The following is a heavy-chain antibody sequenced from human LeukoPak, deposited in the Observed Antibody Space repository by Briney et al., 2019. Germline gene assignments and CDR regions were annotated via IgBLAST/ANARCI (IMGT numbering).Heavy chain of an antibody. J-gene: IGHJ4*02. CDR3: ARGYCSSTSCYGIYYFDY. CDR2: VNPNSGNT. Sequence: ASVKVSCKASGYTFTNYDINWVRQATGQGLEWMGWVNPNSGNTGYAQKFQGRVTMTRNTSISTAYMELSSLRSEDTAVYYCARGYCSSTSCYGIYYFDYWGQGTLVTVSS. V-gene: IGHV1-8*01. CDR1: GYTFTNYD. D-gene: IGHD2-2*01.